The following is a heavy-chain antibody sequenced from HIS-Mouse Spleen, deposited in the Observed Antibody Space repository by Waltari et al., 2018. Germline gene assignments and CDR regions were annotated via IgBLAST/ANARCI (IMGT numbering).Heavy chain of an antibody. V-gene: IGHV3-15*01. CDR3: TPKLELDY. CDR2: IKRKTDGGTT. J-gene: IGHJ4*02. D-gene: IGHD1-1*01. Sequence: EVQLVESGGGLVKPGGSLRLSCAASGFTFSNAWMSWVRQAPGKGLEWVGRIKRKTDGGTTDYAAPVKGRFTISRDDSKNTLYLQMNSLKTEDTAVYYCTPKLELDYWGQGTLVTVSS. CDR1: GFTFSNAW.